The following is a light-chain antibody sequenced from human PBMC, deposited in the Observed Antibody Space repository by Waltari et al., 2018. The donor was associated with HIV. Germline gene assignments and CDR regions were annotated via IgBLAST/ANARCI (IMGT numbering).Light chain of an antibody. J-gene: IGLJ3*02. CDR2: DVS. V-gene: IGLV2-11*01. Sequence: QSALTQPRSVYGSPGQSVTISCTGTSSAVGGYNYVSWYQQHPGKAPKRMIYDVSKRPSGVPDRFSGSKSGNTASLTISGLQAEDEADYYCCSYAGSYTWVFGGGTKLTVL. CDR3: CSYAGSYTWV. CDR1: SSAVGGYNY.